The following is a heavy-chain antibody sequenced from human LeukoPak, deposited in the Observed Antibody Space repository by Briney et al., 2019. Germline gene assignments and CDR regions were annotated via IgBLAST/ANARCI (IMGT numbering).Heavy chain of an antibody. CDR3: ARDRLNYDILTGYYSPHQNGMDV. V-gene: IGHV4-59*01. D-gene: IGHD3-9*01. CDR1: GGSISSYY. J-gene: IGHJ6*02. CDR2: IYYSGST. Sequence: SETLSLTCTVSGGSISSYYWSWIRQPPGKGLEWIGYIYYSGSTNYNPSLKSRVTISVDTSKNQFSLKLSSVTAADTAVYYCARDRLNYDILTGYYSPHQNGMDVWGQGTTATVSS.